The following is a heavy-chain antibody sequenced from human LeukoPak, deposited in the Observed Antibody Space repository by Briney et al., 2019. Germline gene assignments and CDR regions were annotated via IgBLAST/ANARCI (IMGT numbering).Heavy chain of an antibody. J-gene: IGHJ1*01. CDR3: ASSNYYYDSSGYYAAEYFQH. V-gene: IGHV1-18*01. Sequence: ASVKVSCKASGYTFTSYGISWVRQAPGQGLEWMGWISGYNGDTNYAQKLQGRVTITTDTSTSTAYMELRSLRSDDTAVYYCASSNYYYDSSGYYAAEYFQHWGQGTLVTVSS. CDR1: GYTFTSYG. D-gene: IGHD3-22*01. CDR2: ISGYNGDT.